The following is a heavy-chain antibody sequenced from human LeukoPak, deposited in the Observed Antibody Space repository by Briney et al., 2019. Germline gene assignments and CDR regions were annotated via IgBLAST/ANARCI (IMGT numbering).Heavy chain of an antibody. J-gene: IGHJ5*02. CDR2: INTNTGNP. CDR3: ATKINWGNWFDP. D-gene: IGHD7-27*01. V-gene: IGHV7-4-1*02. Sequence: GASVKVSCKASGYTFTNYTLNWVRQAAGQGPEWMGWINTNTGNPMYAQGFTGRFVFSLDTSVSTAYLQISSLKTEDTAVYYCATKINWGNWFDPWGQGTLATVSS. CDR1: GYTFTNYT.